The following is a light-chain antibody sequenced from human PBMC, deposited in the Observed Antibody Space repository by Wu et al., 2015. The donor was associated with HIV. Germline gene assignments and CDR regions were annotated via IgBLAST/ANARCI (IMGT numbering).Light chain of an antibody. CDR1: QSVSSY. J-gene: IGKJ2*03. CDR2: GAS. CDR3: QQYNNWPPYS. V-gene: IGKV3-15*01. Sequence: EIVMTQSPATLSVSPGEGVTLSCRASQSVSSYLARYQQTPGQAPRLLIYGASTRATGVPARFSGSGSGTQFTLTITNVQSADSAVYYCQQYNNWPPYSFGQGTKLEIK.